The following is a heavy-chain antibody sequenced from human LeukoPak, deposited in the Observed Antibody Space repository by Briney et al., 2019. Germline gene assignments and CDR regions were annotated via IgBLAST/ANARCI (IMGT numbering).Heavy chain of an antibody. J-gene: IGHJ4*02. CDR2: ISWNSATI. Sequence: LAGGSLRLSCAASGFTFHDYAMHWVRQAPGKGLEWVSGISWNSATIAYEDSVKGRFTISRDNAKNSLYLQMNSLRAEDTALYYCTKGRYARTFDCWGQGTLVTVSS. D-gene: IGHD3-16*02. CDR1: GFTFHDYA. V-gene: IGHV3-9*01. CDR3: TKGRYARTFDC.